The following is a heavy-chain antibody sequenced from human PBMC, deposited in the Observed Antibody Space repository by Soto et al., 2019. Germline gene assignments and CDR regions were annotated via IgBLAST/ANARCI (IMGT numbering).Heavy chain of an antibody. CDR2: IIDSCGST. J-gene: IGHJ4*02. Sequence: PCGSLRLPCAASGFTFSSYAMHWVRQAPGKGLEWVSAIIDSCGSTYYADSVKGRFTISRDNSKNTLYLQMNSLRAEDTAVYYCARGATIYQPPRTDPYYFDYWGQGTLVTVSS. D-gene: IGHD2-2*01. CDR3: ARGATIYQPPRTDPYYFDY. CDR1: GFTFSSYA. V-gene: IGHV3-23*01.